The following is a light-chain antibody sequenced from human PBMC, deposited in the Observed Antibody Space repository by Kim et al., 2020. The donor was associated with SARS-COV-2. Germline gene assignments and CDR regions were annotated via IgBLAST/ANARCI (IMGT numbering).Light chain of an antibody. Sequence: GSTVNISCTRGRGSSAVNAGHWYQQRRVSAPTTVIYEDNHRPSGVPDRFSGSIDSSSNSASLTISGLETEDEADYYCQSYDSSNWVFGGGTQLTVL. CDR1: RGSSAVNA. CDR2: EDN. CDR3: QSYDSSNWV. J-gene: IGLJ3*02. V-gene: IGLV6-57*03.